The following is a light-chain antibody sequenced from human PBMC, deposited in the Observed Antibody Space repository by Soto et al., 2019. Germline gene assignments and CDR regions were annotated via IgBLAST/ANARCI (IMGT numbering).Light chain of an antibody. CDR2: GAS. CDR3: EQRNIWPPVT. J-gene: IGKJ5*01. CDR1: QSVTSSY. Sequence: TQSPGTLSLYPEERASLTCRATQSVTSSYLAWYQQKPGQAPRLLIYGASSRATGIPDRFSGSVFGTDFTLTISSLESEDSAVYYCEQRNIWPPVTFGEGTRLEVK. V-gene: IGKV3D-20*02.